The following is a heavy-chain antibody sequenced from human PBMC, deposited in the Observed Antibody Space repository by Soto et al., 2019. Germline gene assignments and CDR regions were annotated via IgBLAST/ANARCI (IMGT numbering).Heavy chain of an antibody. D-gene: IGHD3-3*01. CDR3: AKLGMEDFDF. J-gene: IGHJ4*02. CDR1: GFTFNNYG. CDR2: ISYDGSNK. Sequence: QVQLVQSGGGVVQPGRSLRLSCAASGFTFNNYGMHWVRQAPSKGLEWVAFISYDGSNKHYSDSVKGRFTISRDNSKNTLYLQMNSLRAEDTAVYYCAKLGMEDFDFWGQGTLVTVSS. V-gene: IGHV3-30*18.